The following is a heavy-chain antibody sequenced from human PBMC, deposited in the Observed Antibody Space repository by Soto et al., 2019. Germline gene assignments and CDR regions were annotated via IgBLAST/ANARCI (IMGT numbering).Heavy chain of an antibody. CDR1: GFTFSSYG. J-gene: IGHJ4*02. Sequence: QVQLVESGGGGVQPGRSLRLSCAASGFTFSSYGMHWVRQAPGKGLEWVAVISYDGSNKYYADSVKGRFTISRDNSKNTLYLQMNSLRAEDTAVYYCAKDLAAAGTYFDYWGQGTLVTVSS. V-gene: IGHV3-30*18. CDR2: ISYDGSNK. CDR3: AKDLAAAGTYFDY. D-gene: IGHD6-13*01.